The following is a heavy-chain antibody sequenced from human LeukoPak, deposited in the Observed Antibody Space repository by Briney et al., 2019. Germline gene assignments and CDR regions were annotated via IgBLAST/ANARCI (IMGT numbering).Heavy chain of an antibody. J-gene: IGHJ3*02. CDR3: AKDIFPIVGATHDAFDI. V-gene: IGHV3-43*02. D-gene: IGHD1-26*01. CDR1: GFTFDDYA. Sequence: PGGSLRLSCAASGFTFDDYAMHCARQAPGKGLEWVSLISGDGGSTYYAESVKGRFTISRDNSKNSLYLQMNSLRTEDTALYYCAKDIFPIVGATHDAFDIWGQGTMVTVSS. CDR2: ISGDGGST.